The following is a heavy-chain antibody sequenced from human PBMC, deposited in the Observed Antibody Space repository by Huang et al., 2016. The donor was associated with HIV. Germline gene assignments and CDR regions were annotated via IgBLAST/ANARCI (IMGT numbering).Heavy chain of an antibody. CDR1: GFTFRSYW. CDR2: ISSDGSRT. CDR3: TRDETTVYSYYAMDV. J-gene: IGHJ6*02. V-gene: IGHV3-74*01. D-gene: IGHD4-17*01. Sequence: EVQLVESGGGLVQPGGSLRLSCAASGFTFRSYWMHWVRQAPGKGLVWVSRISSDGSRTSYADSVKGRLTISRDNAKNTLYLQMNSLRAEDTAVYYCTRDETTVYSYYAMDVWGQGTTVTVSS.